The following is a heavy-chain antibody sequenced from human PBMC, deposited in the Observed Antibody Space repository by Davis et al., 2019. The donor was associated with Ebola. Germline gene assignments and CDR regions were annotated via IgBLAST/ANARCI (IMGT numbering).Heavy chain of an antibody. Sequence: GESLKISCAASGFTFSNFGMHWVRQAPGKGLEWVAVVSFDGSVTHSGDSVKRRFAVSRDNSRNTVSLQMSSLRTDDTAVYYCTKETDERSSSSNDYWGQGTLVTVSS. D-gene: IGHD6-6*01. V-gene: IGHV3-30*18. CDR2: VSFDGSVT. CDR3: TKETDERSSSSNDY. J-gene: IGHJ4*02. CDR1: GFTFSNFG.